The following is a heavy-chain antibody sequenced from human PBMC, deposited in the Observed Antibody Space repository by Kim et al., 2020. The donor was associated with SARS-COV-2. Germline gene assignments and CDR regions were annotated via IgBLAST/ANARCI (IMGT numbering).Heavy chain of an antibody. CDR1: GFTVSANS. D-gene: IGHD6-19*01. CDR2: IYSVGTT. CDR3: ARGQYSSCWNIGAHNYYYFMDV. J-gene: IGHJ6*04. V-gene: IGHV3-53*01. Sequence: GGSLRLSCTVSGFTVSANSMTWVRQAPGKGLEWVSLIYSVGTTFYAESVKGRFTISRDTPRSTLYLQMNTLRAEDTAVYYCARGQYSSCWNIGAHNYYYFMDVWGKGTTVTVSS.